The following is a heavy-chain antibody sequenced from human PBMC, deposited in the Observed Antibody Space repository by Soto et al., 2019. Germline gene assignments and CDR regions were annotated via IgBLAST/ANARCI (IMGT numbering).Heavy chain of an antibody. CDR1: GGPFSDYA. V-gene: IGHV1-69*01. D-gene: IGHD3-10*01. CDR2: IIPMFGTA. Sequence: QVQLVQSGAEVKKPGSSVKVSCKVSGGPFSDYAVSWVRQAPGPGLEWMGGIIPMFGTANYAQKFQGRVTMTADESTTTAYMELSSLRSEASAVYYCARDLDYYGSGNYYNRIDYWGQGTLVTVSS. J-gene: IGHJ4*02. CDR3: ARDLDYYGSGNYYNRIDY.